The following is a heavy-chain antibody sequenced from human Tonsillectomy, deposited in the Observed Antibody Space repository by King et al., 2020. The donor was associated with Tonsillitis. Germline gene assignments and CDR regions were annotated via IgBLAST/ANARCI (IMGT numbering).Heavy chain of an antibody. CDR1: GFTFNNYG. CDR2: ISYDGSSK. CDR3: AKGLYYYDSSGYYVRDAFDI. V-gene: IGHV3-30*18. J-gene: IGHJ3*02. Sequence: VQLVESGGGVVQPGRSLRLSCSASGFTFNNYGMHWVRQAPGKGLDWVAGISYDGSSKYYTDSVKGRFTISRDNSKNTLYLQMNSLRAEDTAVYYCAKGLYYYDSSGYYVRDAFDIWGQGTMVTVS. D-gene: IGHD3-22*01.